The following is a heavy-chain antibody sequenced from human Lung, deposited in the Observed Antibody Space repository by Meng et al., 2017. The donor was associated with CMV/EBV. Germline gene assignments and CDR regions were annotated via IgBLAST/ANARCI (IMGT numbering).Heavy chain of an antibody. V-gene: IGHV1-2*02. J-gene: IGHJ4*02. D-gene: IGHD1-26*01. CDR2: INPRIGRT. CDR3: ARYRYSGSYPFDF. CDR1: GYNFITYY. Sequence: CKASGYNFITYYIYWLRLAPGQGLEWMGWINPRIGRTDFAQKFQGRVTLTTDTSIATAYMELNRLTSDDTAVYYCARYRYSGSYPFDFWGQGTLVTVSS.